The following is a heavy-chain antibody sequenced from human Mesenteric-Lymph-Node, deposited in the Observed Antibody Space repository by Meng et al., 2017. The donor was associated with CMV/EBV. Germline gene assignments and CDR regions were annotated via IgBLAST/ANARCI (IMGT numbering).Heavy chain of an antibody. Sequence: GGSLRLSCAASGFTFSVYEMNWVRQAPGKGLEWVSYISSSGSTIYYADSVKGRFTISRDNAKNSLYLQMNSLRAEDTAVYYCARGEGVAHFDYWGQGTLVTVSS. CDR3: ARGEGVAHFDY. D-gene: IGHD1-26*01. CDR2: ISSSGSTI. CDR1: GFTFSVYE. J-gene: IGHJ4*02. V-gene: IGHV3-48*03.